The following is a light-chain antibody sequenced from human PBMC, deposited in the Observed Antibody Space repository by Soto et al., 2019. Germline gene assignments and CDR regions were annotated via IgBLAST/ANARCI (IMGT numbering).Light chain of an antibody. J-gene: IGLJ2*01. CDR2: RNN. CDR1: SSNIGSNY. CDR3: AAWDDSLSVVV. Sequence: QSVLTQPPSASGTPGQRVTISCSGSSSNIGSNYVYWYQQLPGAAPKLLIYRNNQRPSGVPVRFSGSWSGTSASLAISGLRSEDEADYYCAAWDDSLSVVVFGGGTKLTVL. V-gene: IGLV1-47*01.